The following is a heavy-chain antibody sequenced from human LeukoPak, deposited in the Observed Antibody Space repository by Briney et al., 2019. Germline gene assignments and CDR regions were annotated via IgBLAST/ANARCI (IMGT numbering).Heavy chain of an antibody. J-gene: IGHJ3*02. D-gene: IGHD5-24*01. CDR3: AGPVEMANPTGDAFDI. CDR2: INHSGST. Sequence: SETLSLTCAVYGGSFSGYYWSWIRQPPGKGLEWIGEINHSGSTNYNPSLKSRVTISVDTSKNQFSLKLSSVTAADTAVYYCAGPVEMANPTGDAFDIWGQGTMVTVSS. V-gene: IGHV4-34*01. CDR1: GGSFSGYY.